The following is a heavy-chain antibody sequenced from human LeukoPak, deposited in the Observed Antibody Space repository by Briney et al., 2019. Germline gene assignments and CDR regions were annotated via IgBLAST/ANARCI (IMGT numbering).Heavy chain of an antibody. CDR2: IRYDGSNK. J-gene: IGHJ4*02. CDR1: GFTFSSYG. D-gene: IGHD3-9*01. Sequence: PGRSLRLSCAASGFTFSSYGMHWVRQAPGKGLEWVAFIRYDGSNKYYADSVKGRFTISRDNSKNTVYLQMNSLRAEDTAVYYCFDGDYVGYWGQGTLVTVSS. V-gene: IGHV3-30*02. CDR3: FDGDYVGY.